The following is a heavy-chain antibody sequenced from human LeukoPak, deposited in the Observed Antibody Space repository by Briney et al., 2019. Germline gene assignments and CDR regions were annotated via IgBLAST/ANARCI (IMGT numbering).Heavy chain of an antibody. Sequence: SQTLSLTCAASGGSISSGGYSWSWIRQPPGKGLEWIGYIYHSGSTYYNPSLKSRVTIPVDRSKNQFSLKLSSVTAADTAVYYCARGLNYDILTGYFTPRPVYYFDYWGQGTLVTVSS. D-gene: IGHD3-9*01. V-gene: IGHV4-30-2*01. J-gene: IGHJ4*02. CDR1: GGSISSGGYS. CDR2: IYHSGST. CDR3: ARGLNYDILTGYFTPRPVYYFDY.